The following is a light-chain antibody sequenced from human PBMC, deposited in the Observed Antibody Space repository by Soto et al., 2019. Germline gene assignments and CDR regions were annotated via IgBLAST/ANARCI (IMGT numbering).Light chain of an antibody. CDR2: EVS. J-gene: IGLJ1*01. V-gene: IGLV2-14*01. CDR3: LSYAGTNARLRV. Sequence: QSVLTQPASVSGSPGQSITISCTGTSSDVGGYNYVSWYQQHPGKAPKLMIYEVSNRPSGVSNRFSGSKSGNTASLTISGLQAEDEADYYCLSYAGTNARLRVFGTGTKVTVL. CDR1: SSDVGGYNY.